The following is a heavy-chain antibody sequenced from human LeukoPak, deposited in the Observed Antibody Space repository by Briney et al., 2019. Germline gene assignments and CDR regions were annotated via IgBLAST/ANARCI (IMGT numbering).Heavy chain of an antibody. V-gene: IGHV4-59*11. CDR3: VTIKRGNIFGYFDF. Sequence: SETLSLTCTVSGGYFSSHHWGWIRQSPGRGLEWIGYIYYTVGIKDNPSLKSRISLSADTSKNQLSLSLRSATAADTAVYYCVTIKRGNIFGYFDFWGQGSLVTVAS. CDR1: GGYFSSHH. D-gene: IGHD5-18*01. CDR2: IYYTVGI. J-gene: IGHJ4*02.